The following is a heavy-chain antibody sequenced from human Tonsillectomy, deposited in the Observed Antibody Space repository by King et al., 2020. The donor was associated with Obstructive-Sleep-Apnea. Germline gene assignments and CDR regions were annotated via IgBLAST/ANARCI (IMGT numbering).Heavy chain of an antibody. D-gene: IGHD3-9*01. Sequence: QLVQSGAEVKKPGASVKVSCKVSGYTFTGYYMHWVRQAPGQGLEWMGWINPNSGGTSYAQKFQGRVTMTRDTSISTAYMELSRLRSDDTAVYYCARGGRFDYDILTGFLNYWGQGTLVTVSS. CDR3: ARGGRFDYDILTGFLNY. CDR2: INPNSGGT. CDR1: GYTFTGYY. V-gene: IGHV1-2*02. J-gene: IGHJ4*02.